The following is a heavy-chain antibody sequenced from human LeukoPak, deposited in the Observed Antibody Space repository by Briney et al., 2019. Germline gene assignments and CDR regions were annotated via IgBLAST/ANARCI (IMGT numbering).Heavy chain of an antibody. CDR2: ISANNGDT. CDR1: GYTFFSYG. V-gene: IGHV1-18*01. CDR3: ARGGVHSGTTDF. D-gene: IGHD1-1*01. J-gene: IGHJ4*02. Sequence: ASVKVACKTSGYTFFSYGITWVRQAPGQGLEWMGWISANNGDTKYAPKFQGRVTVTTESNTRTAYLDVRSLRSDDTAVYYCARGGVHSGTTDFWGQGTLITVAS.